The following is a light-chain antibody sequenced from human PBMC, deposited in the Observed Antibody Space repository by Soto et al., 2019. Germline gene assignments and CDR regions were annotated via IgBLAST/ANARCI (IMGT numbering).Light chain of an antibody. CDR1: QTVTSNY. V-gene: IGKV3-20*01. CDR3: QQYLSLPVT. J-gene: IGKJ2*01. Sequence: EVVLTQSPGTLSLSPGERATLSCRASQTVTSNYLAWYQQKPGQAPRLLIYGASSRATDIPHRFSGSGSGTDFTLTISRLAPEDFALYYCQQYLSLPVTFGQGTKLEIK. CDR2: GAS.